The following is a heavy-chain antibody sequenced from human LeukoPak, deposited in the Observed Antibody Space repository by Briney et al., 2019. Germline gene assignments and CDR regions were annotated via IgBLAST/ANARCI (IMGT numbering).Heavy chain of an antibody. CDR1: GFTFSSYS. CDR3: AKGRALEVVAAFNY. V-gene: IGHV3-23*01. CDR2: ISGGGANT. D-gene: IGHD2-15*01. Sequence: GGSLRLSCAASGFTFSSYSMNWVRQAPGKGLEWVSAISGGGANTYYADSVKGRFTISRDNSKNTLYLQMNSLRADDTAVYYCAKGRALEVVAAFNYWGQGIVVTVSS. J-gene: IGHJ4*02.